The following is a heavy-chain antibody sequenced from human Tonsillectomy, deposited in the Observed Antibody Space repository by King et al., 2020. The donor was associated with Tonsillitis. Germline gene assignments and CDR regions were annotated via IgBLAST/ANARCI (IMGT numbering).Heavy chain of an antibody. V-gene: IGHV3-43*02. CDR2: ISGDGGST. Sequence: VQLVESGGGVVQPGGSLRLSCAASGFTFDDYAMHWVRQAPGKGLEWVSLISGDGGSTYYADSVKGRFTISRDNSKNSLYLQMNSLRTEDTALYYCSKDSVETPYPHYFDYGGQGTLVTVSS. CDR3: SKDSVETPYPHYFDY. J-gene: IGHJ4*02. CDR1: GFTFDDYA.